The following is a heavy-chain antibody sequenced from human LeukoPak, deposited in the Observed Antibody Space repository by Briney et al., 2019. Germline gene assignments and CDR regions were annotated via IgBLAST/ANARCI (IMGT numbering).Heavy chain of an antibody. CDR3: TRDSGTYNWLDP. CDR2: IYKEKNSYAT. D-gene: IGHD1-26*01. CDR1: GFTFSGSA. J-gene: IGHJ5*02. V-gene: IGHV3-73*01. Sequence: PGGSLRLSCEASGFTFSGSAIHWVRQSFGKGLEWIGHIYKEKNSYATASAYAVSVEGRFTVSRDDSKNMAYLQMSGLKTEDTALYYCTRDSGTYNWLDPWGQGTLVTVSS.